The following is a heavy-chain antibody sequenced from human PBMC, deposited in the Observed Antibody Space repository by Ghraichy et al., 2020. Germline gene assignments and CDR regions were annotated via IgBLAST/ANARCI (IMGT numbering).Heavy chain of an antibody. CDR2: ISGSSSTI. CDR3: ARDSTDSSGYYPYWYFDR. J-gene: IGHJ2*01. CDR1: GFTFSRYS. V-gene: IGHV3-48*02. D-gene: IGHD3-22*01. Sequence: GGSLRLSCAASGFTFSRYSMNWVRQAPGKGLEWISYISGSSSTIYYADSVKDRFTISRDNAKNSLYLQMNSLRDEETAVYYCARDSTDSSGYYPYWYFDRWGRGPLVTVSS.